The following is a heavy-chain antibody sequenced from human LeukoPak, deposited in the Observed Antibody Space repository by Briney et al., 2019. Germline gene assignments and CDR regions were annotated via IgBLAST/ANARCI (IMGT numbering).Heavy chain of an antibody. CDR1: GFTFSSYG. CDR2: ISTRSTNI. Sequence: GGSLRLSCAASGFTFSSYGMHWVRQAPGKGLEWVASISTRSTNIYSADSLKGRFTISRDNTKDSLYLQMNSLGVEDTAVYYCARGTAFFGFDHWGQGTLLTVSS. J-gene: IGHJ4*02. V-gene: IGHV3-21*01. CDR3: ARGTAFFGFDH. D-gene: IGHD3-10*01.